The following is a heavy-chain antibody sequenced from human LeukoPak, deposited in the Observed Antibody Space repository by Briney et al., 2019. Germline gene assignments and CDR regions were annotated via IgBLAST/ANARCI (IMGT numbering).Heavy chain of an antibody. CDR3: ATSRRWPPVDY. CDR1: GGSISSYY. Sequence: SETLSLTCTVSGGSISSYYWSWIRQPPGKGLEWIGYIYYSGSTNYNPSLKSRVTISVDTSKNQFSLKLSSVTTADTAVYYCATSRRWPPVDYWGQGTLVTVSS. CDR2: IYYSGST. V-gene: IGHV4-59*01. D-gene: IGHD4-23*01. J-gene: IGHJ4*02.